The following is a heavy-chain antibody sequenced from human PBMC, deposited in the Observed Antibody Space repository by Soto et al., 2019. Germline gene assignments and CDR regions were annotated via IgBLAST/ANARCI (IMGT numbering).Heavy chain of an antibody. CDR1: GFTFSSYA. CDR3: AKVYYYDSSGYYYYFDY. Sequence: PVGSLRLSCAASGFTFSSYAMSWVRQAPGKGLEWVSAISGSGGSTYYADSVKGRFTISRDNSKNTLYLQMNSLRAEDTAVYYCAKVYYYDSSGYYYYFDYWGQGTLVTVSS. CDR2: ISGSGGST. D-gene: IGHD3-22*01. V-gene: IGHV3-23*01. J-gene: IGHJ4*02.